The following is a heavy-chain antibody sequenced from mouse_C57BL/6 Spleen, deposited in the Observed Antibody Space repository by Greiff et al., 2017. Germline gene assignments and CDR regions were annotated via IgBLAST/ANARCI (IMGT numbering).Heavy chain of an antibody. CDR2: IDPETGGT. CDR3: TREGTGKGFAY. V-gene: IGHV1-15*01. CDR1: GYTFTDYE. D-gene: IGHD4-1*01. Sequence: VKLMESGAELVRPGASVTLSCKASGYTFTDYEMHWVKQTPVHGLEWIGAIDPETGGTAYNQKFKGKAILTADKSSSTAYMELRSLTSEDSAVYYCTREGTGKGFAYWGQGTLVTVSA. J-gene: IGHJ3*01.